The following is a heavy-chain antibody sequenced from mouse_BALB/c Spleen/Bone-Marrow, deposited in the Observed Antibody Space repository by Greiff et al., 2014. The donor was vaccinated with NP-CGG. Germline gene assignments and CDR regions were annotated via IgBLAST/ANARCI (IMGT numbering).Heavy chain of an antibody. J-gene: IGHJ3*01. CDR3: ANYGLAFAY. Sequence: QVQLQQSGPDLVQPSQSLSITCAVSGFSFIHYDVHWIRQSPGKGLEWLGVMWKGGTEDYSAVFMSRLTISKDNSKSQVFFDMSRLQADDTAIYYCANYGLAFAYWGQGTLVTVSA. CDR1: GFSFIHYD. D-gene: IGHD1-1*02. V-gene: IGHV2-5*01. CDR2: MWKGGTE.